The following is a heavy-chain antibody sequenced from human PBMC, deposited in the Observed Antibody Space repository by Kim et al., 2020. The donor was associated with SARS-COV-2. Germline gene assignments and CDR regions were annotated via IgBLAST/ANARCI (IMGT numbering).Heavy chain of an antibody. V-gene: IGHV3-30*01. CDR1: GFTFSGNV. J-gene: IGHJ6*01. CDR2: MSDDGRDK. CDR3: VSGYSYGYYGVD. Sequence: GGSLRLSCAASGFTFSGNVMSWVRQAPGKGPEWVALMSDDGRDKNYADSVKGRFTISRDNSKNTLFLLMDRLRREDTAVYFCVSGYSYGYYGVD. D-gene: IGHD5-18*01.